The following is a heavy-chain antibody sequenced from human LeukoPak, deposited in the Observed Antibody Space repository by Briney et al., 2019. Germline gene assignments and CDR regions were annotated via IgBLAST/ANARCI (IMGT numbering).Heavy chain of an antibody. CDR2: IYTSGST. V-gene: IGHV4-4*07. CDR3: ARDACVERARLDERPHYYNYYMDV. Sequence: SETLSLTCTVSGGSISSYYWSWIRQPAGKGLEWIGRIYTSGSTNYNPSLKSRVTMSVDTSKNQFSLKLSSVTAADTAVYYCARDACVERARLDERPHYYNYYMDVWGKGTTVTISS. D-gene: IGHD1-1*01. CDR1: GGSISSYY. J-gene: IGHJ6*03.